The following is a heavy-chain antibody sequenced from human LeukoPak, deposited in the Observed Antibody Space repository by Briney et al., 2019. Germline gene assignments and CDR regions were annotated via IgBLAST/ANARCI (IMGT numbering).Heavy chain of an antibody. V-gene: IGHV3-21*01. D-gene: IGHD5-24*01. Sequence: PGGSLRLSCAASGFTSSSYSMNWVRQARGRGLESVSSIRFTGSYIYYADSVKGRFTISRDDAENLLSLQMISLRVEDTAVYYCARAGPRRDGYSSDYWGQGTLVTVSS. CDR3: ARAGPRRDGYSSDY. CDR2: IRFTGSYI. CDR1: GFTSSSYS. J-gene: IGHJ4*02.